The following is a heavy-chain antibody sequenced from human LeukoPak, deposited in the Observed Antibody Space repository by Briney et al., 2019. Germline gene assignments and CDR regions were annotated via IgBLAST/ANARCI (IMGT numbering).Heavy chain of an antibody. CDR2: INHSGST. Sequence: SDTLSLTCAVYGGSFSGYYWSWIRQPPEKGLEWIGEINHSGSTNYNPSLKSRVTMSVDTSRNQFSLRLSSVTAADTAVYYCARSYDYLWGSRPYTPTFDSWGQGTLVTVSS. CDR3: ARSYDYLWGSRPYTPTFDS. J-gene: IGHJ4*02. D-gene: IGHD3-16*01. V-gene: IGHV4-34*01. CDR1: GGSFSGYY.